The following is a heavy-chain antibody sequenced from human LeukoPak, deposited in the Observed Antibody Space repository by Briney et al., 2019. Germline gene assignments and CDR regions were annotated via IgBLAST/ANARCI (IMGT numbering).Heavy chain of an antibody. CDR1: GYTFTSYD. D-gene: IGHD3-16*02. V-gene: IGHV1-8*01. Sequence: ASVKVSCKASGYTFTSYDINWVRQATGQGLEWMGWMNPNSGNTGYAQKFQGRVTMTRNTSISTAYMELSSLRSEDTAVYYCARGLVYDYVWGSYRYQENWGQGTLVTVSS. CDR3: ARGLVYDYVWGSYRYQEN. J-gene: IGHJ4*02. CDR2: MNPNSGNT.